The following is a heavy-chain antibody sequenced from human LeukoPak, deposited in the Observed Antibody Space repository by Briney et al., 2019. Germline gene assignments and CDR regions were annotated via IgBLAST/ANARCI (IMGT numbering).Heavy chain of an antibody. CDR3: ARDIVGAQMYYFDY. J-gene: IGHJ4*02. CDR2: IIPIFGVA. V-gene: IGHV1-69*04. CDR1: GGTFSSYA. Sequence: SVKVSCKASGGTFSSYAISWVRQAPGQGLEWMGRIIPIFGVANYAQKFQGRVTITADKSTSTAYMELSSLRPEDTAVYYCARDIVGAQMYYFDYWGQGTLVTVSS. D-gene: IGHD1-26*01.